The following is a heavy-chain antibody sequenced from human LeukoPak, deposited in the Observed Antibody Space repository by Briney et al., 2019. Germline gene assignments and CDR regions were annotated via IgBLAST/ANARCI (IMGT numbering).Heavy chain of an antibody. Sequence: GGSLRLSCAASGFTFSSYWMSWVRQAPGKGLEWVANIKQDGSEKYYVDSVEGRFTISRDNSKNTLYLQMGSLRAEDTAVYYCARDGIATNDYWGQGILVTVSS. CDR1: GFTFSSYW. V-gene: IGHV3-7*01. J-gene: IGHJ4*02. CDR2: IKQDGSEK. D-gene: IGHD5-24*01. CDR3: ARDGIATNDY.